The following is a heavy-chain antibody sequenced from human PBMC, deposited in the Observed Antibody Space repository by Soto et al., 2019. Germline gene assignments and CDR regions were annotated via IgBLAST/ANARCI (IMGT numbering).Heavy chain of an antibody. Sequence: PLASVRLSGAASGVIFSSAWMNWFRQAPGKGLEWVGRIKSKTDGSTYYADSVKGRFTISRDNSKNTLFLQMNSLRAEDTAVYYCARVETLTAAVHYWGQGTLVTVPS. CDR1: GVIFSSAW. D-gene: IGHD6-13*01. V-gene: IGHV3-66*01. J-gene: IGHJ4*02. CDR2: IKSKTDGST. CDR3: ARVETLTAAVHY.